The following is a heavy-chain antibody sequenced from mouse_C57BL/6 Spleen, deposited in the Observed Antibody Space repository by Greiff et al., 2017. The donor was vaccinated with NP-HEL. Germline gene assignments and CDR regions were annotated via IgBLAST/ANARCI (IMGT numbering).Heavy chain of an antibody. D-gene: IGHD4-1*01. J-gene: IGHJ1*03. CDR1: GYTFTDYY. V-gene: IGHV1-26*01. CDR2: INPNNGGT. CDR3: ARRSPGVYWYFDD. Sequence: EVQLQQSGPELVKPGASVKISCKASGYTFTDYYMNWVKQSPGQSLEWIGDINPNNGGTSYNQKFKGKATLTVDKSSSTAYMELRSLTSEDSAVYYCARRSPGVYWYFDDWGTGTTVTVSS.